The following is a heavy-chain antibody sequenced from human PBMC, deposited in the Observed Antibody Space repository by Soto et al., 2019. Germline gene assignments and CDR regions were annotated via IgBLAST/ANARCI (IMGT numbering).Heavy chain of an antibody. CDR2: IYYSGST. CDR3: ARPRPDCSGGSCYSFFYYGMDV. J-gene: IGHJ6*02. V-gene: IGHV4-39*01. Sequence: SETLSLTCTVSGGSISSSSYYWGWIRQPPGKGLEWIGSIYYSGSTYYNPSLKSRVTISVDTSKNQFSLKLSSVTAADTAVYYCARPRPDCSGGSCYSFFYYGMDVWGQGTTVTVSS. D-gene: IGHD2-15*01. CDR1: GGSISSSSYY.